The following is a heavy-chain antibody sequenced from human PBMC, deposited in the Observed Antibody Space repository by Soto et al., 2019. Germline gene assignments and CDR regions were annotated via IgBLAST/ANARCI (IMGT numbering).Heavy chain of an antibody. CDR3: TRGRYGDY. CDR1: GYTFTSYG. J-gene: IGHJ4*02. CDR2: ISAHNGNT. D-gene: IGHD1-1*01. V-gene: IGHV1-18*01. Sequence: QVQLVQSGAEVKKPGASVKVSCKASGYTFTSYGITWVRQAPGQGLGWMGWISAHNGNTDYAQKLQGRTIVTRNTTTSTAYMELRSLGSDDSSVYYCTRGRYGDYWGQGALVTVSS.